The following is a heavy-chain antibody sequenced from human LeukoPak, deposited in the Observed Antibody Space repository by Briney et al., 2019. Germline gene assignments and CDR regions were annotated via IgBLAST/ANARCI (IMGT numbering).Heavy chain of an antibody. V-gene: IGHV1-8*01. CDR2: MNPNSGNT. CDR1: GYTFTSYD. Sequence: RASVKVSCKASGYTFTSYDINWVRQATGQGLEWMRWMNPNSGNTGYAQKFQGRVTMTRNTSISTAYMELSSLRSEDTAVYYCARGSGDTIFGVVSYGMDVWGQGTTVTVSS. CDR3: ARGSGDTIFGVVSYGMDV. D-gene: IGHD3-3*01. J-gene: IGHJ6*02.